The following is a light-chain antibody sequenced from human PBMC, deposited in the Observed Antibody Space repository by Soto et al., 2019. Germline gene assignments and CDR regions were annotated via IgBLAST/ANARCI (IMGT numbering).Light chain of an antibody. V-gene: IGKV3-11*01. J-gene: IGKJ4*02. Sequence: AWDSLSNTFAWYQHQPGPAPRPLIYNAATRATAIPARFSGSGSGTDFTLTISSLEPEDFAVYVCQHRAGRPPAFTFGGGTKVDIK. CDR3: QHRAGRPPAFT. CDR2: NAA. CDR1: DSLSNT.